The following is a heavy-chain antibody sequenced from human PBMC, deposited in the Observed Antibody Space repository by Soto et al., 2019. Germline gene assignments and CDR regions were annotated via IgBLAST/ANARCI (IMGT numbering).Heavy chain of an antibody. D-gene: IGHD6-13*01. V-gene: IGHV4-30-4*01. CDR3: TRVGAGAAAGTGYYYGMDV. Sequence: SETLSLTCTVSGGSISSDDYYWSWIRQPPGKGLEWIGYIYYSGYTFDNPSLTSRVTLSVDTSKNQFSLKLTSVTAADTAVYYCTRVGAGAAAGTGYYYGMDVWGQGTTVTVSS. J-gene: IGHJ6*02. CDR2: IYYSGYT. CDR1: GGSISSDDYY.